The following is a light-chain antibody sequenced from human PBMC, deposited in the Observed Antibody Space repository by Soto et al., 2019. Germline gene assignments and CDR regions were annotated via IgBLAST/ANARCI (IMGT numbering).Light chain of an antibody. Sequence: DIQITHSPSSLSASVVDRVTITFLASQNISKYLNWYQQKLGKAPKLLIYAASTLQSGVPSRFSGSGSGTDFSLTISSLQPEDVAIYYCQKYNSAPWKFGQGTKVDIK. CDR1: QNISKY. V-gene: IGKV1-27*01. J-gene: IGKJ1*01. CDR3: QKYNSAPWK. CDR2: AAS.